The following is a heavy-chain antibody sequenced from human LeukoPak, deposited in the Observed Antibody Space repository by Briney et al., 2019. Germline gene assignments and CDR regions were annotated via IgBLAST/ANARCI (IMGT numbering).Heavy chain of an antibody. D-gene: IGHD3-10*01. Sequence: SETLSLTCAVSGGSISSSNWWSWVRQPPGKGLEWIGEIYHSGSTNFNPSLKSRVTISVDKSKNQFSLKLSSVTAADTAVYYCARDQDVDYYGSGITSWGQGTLVTVSS. J-gene: IGHJ5*02. V-gene: IGHV4-4*02. CDR3: ARDQDVDYYGSGITS. CDR1: GGSISSSNW. CDR2: IYHSGST.